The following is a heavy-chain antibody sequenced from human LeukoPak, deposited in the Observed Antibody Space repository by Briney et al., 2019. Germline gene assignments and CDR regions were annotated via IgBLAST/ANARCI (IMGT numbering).Heavy chain of an antibody. V-gene: IGHV3-21*04. D-gene: IGHD1-26*01. Sequence: PGGSLRLSFAASAFRLNAYNMNWVRPAPGKGLEWVSSISYTGTYIYYADSVKGRFTISRDNAQNSLYLQMNSLRAEDTAIYYCVRDRGTYRPIDYWGQGTLVTVSS. CDR3: VRDRGTYRPIDY. CDR1: AFRLNAYN. CDR2: ISYTGTYI. J-gene: IGHJ4*02.